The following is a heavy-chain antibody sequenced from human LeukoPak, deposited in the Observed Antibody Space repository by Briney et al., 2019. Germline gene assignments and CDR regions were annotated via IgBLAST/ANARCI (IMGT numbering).Heavy chain of an antibody. Sequence: SETLSLTCTVSGGSISSGGYYWSWIRQHPGKGLEWIGYIYYSGSTYYNPSLKSRVTISVDTSKNQFSLKLSSVTAADTAVYYCAAQIEIEGFIWGQETLVTVSS. CDR3: AAQIEIEGFI. D-gene: IGHD5-24*01. CDR2: IYYSGST. CDR1: GGSISSGGYY. J-gene: IGHJ4*02. V-gene: IGHV4-31*03.